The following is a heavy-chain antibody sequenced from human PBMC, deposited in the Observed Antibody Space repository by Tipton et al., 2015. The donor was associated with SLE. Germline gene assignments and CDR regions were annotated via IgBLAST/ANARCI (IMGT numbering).Heavy chain of an antibody. CDR2: SNPSGNT. CDR1: GGSFSGYY. CDR3: ARGFLEMFDP. V-gene: IGHV4-34*01. Sequence: LRLSCAVYGGSFSGYYWSWIRQPPGKGLEWIGESNPSGNTNYNPSLKSRVTISVDTSKNQFSLRLSSVTTADTAVYYCARGFLEMFDPWGPGTLVTVSS. J-gene: IGHJ5*02. D-gene: IGHD3-3*01.